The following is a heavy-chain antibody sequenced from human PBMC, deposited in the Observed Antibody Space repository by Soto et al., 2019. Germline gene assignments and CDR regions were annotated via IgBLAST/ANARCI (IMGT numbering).Heavy chain of an antibody. J-gene: IGHJ4*02. D-gene: IGHD4-17*01. V-gene: IGHV3-33*01. Sequence: QVQLVESGGGVVQPGRSLRLSCAASGFTFSSYGMHWVRQAPGKGLEWVAVIWYDGSNKYYADSVKGRFTISRDNSKNTLYLQMNRLRAEDTAVYDCASGGDTVTTSGEALDYWGQGTLVTVSS. CDR1: GFTFSSYG. CDR2: IWYDGSNK. CDR3: ASGGDTVTTSGEALDY.